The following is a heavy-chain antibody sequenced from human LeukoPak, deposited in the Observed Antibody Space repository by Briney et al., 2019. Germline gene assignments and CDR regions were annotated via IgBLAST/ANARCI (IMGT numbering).Heavy chain of an antibody. CDR2: ITGGGDGT. CDR3: AKHQVRSHDY. CDR1: GFTVSSNY. J-gene: IGHJ4*02. Sequence: GGPLRLSCAASGFTVSSNYMSWVRQAPGKGLEWVSAITGGGDGTFYADSVKGRFTISRDNSKNTLYLQMSSLRAEDTAVYFCAKHQVRSHDYWGQGTLVTVSS. V-gene: IGHV3-23*01.